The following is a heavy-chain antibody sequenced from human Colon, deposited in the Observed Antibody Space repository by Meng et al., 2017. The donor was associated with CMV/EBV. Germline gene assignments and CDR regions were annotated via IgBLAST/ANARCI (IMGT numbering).Heavy chain of an antibody. J-gene: IGHJ3*01. CDR1: GFTFGSFG. Sequence: GGSLRLSCAASGFTFGSFGMHWVRQAPGKGLEWVAFIRYDGDNKYHAYEGSVKGRFTVSRDNAKNSLYLQMSTLRAEDTAVYYCVKAWRMGGPLSAFDVWGQGTMVTVSS. CDR3: VKAWRMGGPLSAFDV. V-gene: IGHV3-30*02. D-gene: IGHD1-26*01. CDR2: IRYDGDNK.